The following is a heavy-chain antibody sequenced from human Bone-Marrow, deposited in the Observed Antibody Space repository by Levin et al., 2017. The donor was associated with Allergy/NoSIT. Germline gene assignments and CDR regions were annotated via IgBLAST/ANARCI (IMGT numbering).Heavy chain of an antibody. CDR3: ARDTADAAMFY. Sequence: PGGSLRLSCAASGITFSDFNMHWVRQAPGKGLEWVALRSYDGRNEYYADSVKGRFTISRDNSKNMVFLQMSSLTTEATALYYCARDTADAAMFYWGQGALVTVSS. D-gene: IGHD5-18*01. V-gene: IGHV3-30*15. CDR2: RSYDGRNE. J-gene: IGHJ4*02. CDR1: GITFSDFN.